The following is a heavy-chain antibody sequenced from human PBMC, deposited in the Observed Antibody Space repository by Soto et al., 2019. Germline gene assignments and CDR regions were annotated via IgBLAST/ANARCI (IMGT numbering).Heavy chain of an antibody. CDR3: ARGLDIVVVPAAEYFDY. D-gene: IGHD2-2*01. CDR1: GFTFSSYS. V-gene: IGHV3-48*01. CDR2: ISSSSSTI. Sequence: PGGSLRLSCAASGFTFSSYSMNWVRQAPGKGLEWVSYISSSSSTIYYADSVKGRFTISRDNAKNSLYLQMNSLRAEDTAVYYCARGLDIVVVPAAEYFDYWGQGTLVTVSS. J-gene: IGHJ4*02.